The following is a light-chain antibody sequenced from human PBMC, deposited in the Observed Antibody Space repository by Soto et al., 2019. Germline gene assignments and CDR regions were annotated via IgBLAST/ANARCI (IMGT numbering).Light chain of an antibody. Sequence: QSVRTQPPSASVTPGQRVTISCSGSSSNIGRNYVYWYQQLPGTAPKLLIYRNNQRPSGVPDRFSGSKSDTSASLAISGLRSEDEADYYCAAWDDSLSGQVFGTGTKVTVL. CDR3: AAWDDSLSGQV. CDR2: RNN. CDR1: SSNIGRNY. V-gene: IGLV1-47*01. J-gene: IGLJ1*01.